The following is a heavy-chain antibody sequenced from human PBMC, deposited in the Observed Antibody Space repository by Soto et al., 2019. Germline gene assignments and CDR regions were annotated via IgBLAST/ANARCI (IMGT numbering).Heavy chain of an antibody. J-gene: IGHJ6*02. D-gene: IGHD3-3*01. CDR1: GGTFSSYA. CDR2: IIPIFGTA. CDR3: ARDATRWPNYDSGEFLGAYYYYYGMDV. Sequence: GASVKVSCKASGGTFSSYAISWVRQAPGQGLEWMGGIIPIFGTANYAQKFQGRVTITADESTSTAYMELSSLRSEDTAVYYCARDATRWPNYDSGEFLGAYYYYYGMDVWGQGTTVTVSS. V-gene: IGHV1-69*13.